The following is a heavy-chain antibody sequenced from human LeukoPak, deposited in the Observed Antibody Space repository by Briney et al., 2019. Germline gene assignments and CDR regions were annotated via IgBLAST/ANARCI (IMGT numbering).Heavy chain of an antibody. Sequence: AGGSLRLSCAASGFTFTNYAMSWVRQAPGKGLEWVSSSSGSGAYIYYADSVKGRFTISRDNAKNSLYLQMNSLRAEDTAMYYCARDLYGNYALDYWGQGILVTVSS. D-gene: IGHD4-11*01. J-gene: IGHJ4*02. CDR3: ARDLYGNYALDY. V-gene: IGHV3-21*01. CDR2: SSGSGAYI. CDR1: GFTFTNYA.